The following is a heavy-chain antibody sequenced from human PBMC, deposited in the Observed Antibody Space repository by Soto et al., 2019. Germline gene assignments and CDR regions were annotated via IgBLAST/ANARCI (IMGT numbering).Heavy chain of an antibody. CDR1: GLTVSRTQ. V-gene: IGHV3-53*01. J-gene: IGHJ4*02. CDR2: IYSAGST. CDR3: SGGTYYNPSLKSRVTVSVDTSKNQVSLRVRSVTVAETAMYYCVRVVEAATRHTDFDS. D-gene: IGHD3-22*01. Sequence: GGSLRLSCAVSGLTVSRTQMSWVRQAPGKGLQWVSVIYSAGSTYYANAVKGRFTISRDISFWGWVRQPPGRGLEFLGSVYYSGGTYYNPSLKSRVTVSVDTSKNQVSLRVRSVTVAETAMYYCVRVVEAATRHTDFDSWGQGIVVTVSS.